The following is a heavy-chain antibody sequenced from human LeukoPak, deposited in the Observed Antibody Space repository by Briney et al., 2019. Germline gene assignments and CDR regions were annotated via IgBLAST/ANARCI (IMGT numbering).Heavy chain of an antibody. Sequence: PGGSLRLSCAASGFTFNNYDMNWVRQAPGKGLEWVSYISSSSDTIYFADSVKGRVSISRVNAKNSLYLQMNSLRDEDTAVYYCARDGSHSSSWYWFDYWGQGTLVTVSS. CDR3: ARDGSHSSSWYWFDY. V-gene: IGHV3-48*02. J-gene: IGHJ4*02. CDR1: GFTFNNYD. D-gene: IGHD6-13*01. CDR2: ISSSSDTI.